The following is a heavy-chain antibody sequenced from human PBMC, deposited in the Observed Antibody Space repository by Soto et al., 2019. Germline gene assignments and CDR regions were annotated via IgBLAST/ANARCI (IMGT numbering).Heavy chain of an antibody. J-gene: IGHJ5*02. CDR1: GGSFSGYY. D-gene: IGHD2-15*01. V-gene: IGHV4-34*01. Sequence: SETLSLTCAVYGGSFSGYYWSWIRQPPGKGLEWIGEINHSGSTNYNPSLKSRVTISVDTSKNQFSLELSSVTAADTAVYYCATLGYCSGGSCPDVGWFDPWGQGTLVTVSS. CDR3: ATLGYCSGGSCPDVGWFDP. CDR2: INHSGST.